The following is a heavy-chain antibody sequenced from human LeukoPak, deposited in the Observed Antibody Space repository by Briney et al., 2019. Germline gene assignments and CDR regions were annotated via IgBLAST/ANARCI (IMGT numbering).Heavy chain of an antibody. Sequence: WGSLRLYCAASGFTFSSHWMSWVRQATGMGLQWVANIKHDGSEKYYVDSVKGRFTISRDNAKNSLYLQMNSLRAEDTAVYYCARVRGFMTTVTTPEGYYFDYWGQGTLVTVSS. D-gene: IGHD4-17*01. CDR2: IKHDGSEK. CDR3: ARVRGFMTTVTTPEGYYFDY. CDR1: GFTFSSHW. J-gene: IGHJ4*02. V-gene: IGHV3-7*01.